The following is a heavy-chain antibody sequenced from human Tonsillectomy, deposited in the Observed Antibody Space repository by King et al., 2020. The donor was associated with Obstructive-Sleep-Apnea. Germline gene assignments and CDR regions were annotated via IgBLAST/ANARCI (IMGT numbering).Heavy chain of an antibody. CDR3: ASPRSPHYCSNTSCPLGSYYGMDV. CDR1: GFTFSSFS. D-gene: IGHD2-2*01. CDR2: ISSSSSYI. Sequence: VQLVESGGGLVKPGGSLRLSCAASGFTFSSFSMNWVRQAPGKGLEWVSSISSSSSYIYYADSVKGRFTISRDNAKNSLYLQMNSLRAEDTAVYYCASPRSPHYCSNTSCPLGSYYGMDVWGKGTTVTVSS. V-gene: IGHV3-21*01. J-gene: IGHJ6*04.